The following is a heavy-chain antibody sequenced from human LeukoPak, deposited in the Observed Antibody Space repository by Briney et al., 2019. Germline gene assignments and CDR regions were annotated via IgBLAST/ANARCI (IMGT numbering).Heavy chain of an antibody. V-gene: IGHV1-2*02. D-gene: IGHD1-26*01. CDR3: ARAHGRIVGATGYYYYYMDV. J-gene: IGHJ6*03. CDR1: GYTFTGHY. Sequence: ASVKVSCKASGYTFTGHYMHWVRQAPGQGLEWMGWINPNSGGTNYAQKFQGRVTMTRDTSISTAYMELSRLRSDDTAVYYCARAHGRIVGATGYYYYYMDVWGKGTTVTVSS. CDR2: INPNSGGT.